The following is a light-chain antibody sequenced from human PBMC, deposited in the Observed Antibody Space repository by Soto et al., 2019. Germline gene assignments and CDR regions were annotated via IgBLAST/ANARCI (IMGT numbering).Light chain of an antibody. Sequence: EIPVTQSTATLSVSPASRATLSCRASLSISTHLNWYHQKPGQAPRLLIYGASSLANGIPNRFRGGWSGTDFTLTISRLEPEDFAMYYCQQFCSYPLTFGGGTKVDIK. V-gene: IGKV3-20*01. CDR3: QQFCSYPLT. CDR2: GAS. CDR1: LSISTH. J-gene: IGKJ4*01.